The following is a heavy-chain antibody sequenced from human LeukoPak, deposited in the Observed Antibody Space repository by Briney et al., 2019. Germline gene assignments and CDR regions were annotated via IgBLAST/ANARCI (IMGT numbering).Heavy chain of an antibody. CDR1: GGSFSGYY. CDR2: INHSGST. Sequence: KPSETLSLTCAVYGGSFSGYYWSWIRQPPGKGLEWIGEINHSGSTNYNPSLKSRVTISVDTSKNQFSLKLSSVTAADTAVYYCARAQRWLPRGLEYWGQGTLVTVSS. CDR3: ARAQRWLPRGLEY. D-gene: IGHD5-24*01. J-gene: IGHJ4*02. V-gene: IGHV4-34*01.